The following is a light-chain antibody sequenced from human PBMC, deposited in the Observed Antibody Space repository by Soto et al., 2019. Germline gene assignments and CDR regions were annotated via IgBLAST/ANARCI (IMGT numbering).Light chain of an antibody. CDR1: STDVGRFDL. CDR2: EGS. Sequence: QSALTQPASVSGSPGQSITISCSGTSTDVGRFDLVSWYQQHPGKAPKLMIFEGSKRASGISNRFSGSTSGNTASLTISGLQAEDESDYICCSYVASSTVVFGGGTKLTVL. CDR3: CSYVASSTVV. V-gene: IGLV2-23*01. J-gene: IGLJ3*02.